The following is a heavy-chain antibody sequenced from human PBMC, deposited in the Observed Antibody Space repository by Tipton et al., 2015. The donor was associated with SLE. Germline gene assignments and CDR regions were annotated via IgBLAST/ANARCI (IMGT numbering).Heavy chain of an antibody. CDR3: AKGYDFWSGSA. V-gene: IGHV3-23*01. Sequence: GSLRLSCAASGFTFSSYAMSWVRQAPGKGLEGVSAISGSGGSTYYADSVKGRFTISRDNSKNTLYLQMNSLRAEDTAVYYCAKGYDFWSGSAWGQGTLVTVSS. CDR2: ISGSGGST. CDR1: GFTFSSYA. D-gene: IGHD3-3*01. J-gene: IGHJ5*02.